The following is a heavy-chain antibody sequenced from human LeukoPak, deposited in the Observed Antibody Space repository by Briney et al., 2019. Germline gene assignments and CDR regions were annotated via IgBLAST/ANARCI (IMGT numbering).Heavy chain of an antibody. CDR1: GFTFSSYS. V-gene: IGHV3-21*01. CDR2: ISSSSSYI. D-gene: IGHD3-3*01. Sequence: PGGSLRLSCAASGFTFSSYSMNWVRQAPGKGLEWVSSISSSSSYIYYADSVKGRFTISRDNAKNSLYLQMNSLRAEDTAVYYCARDGSVLRFLEWPHSGPFDYWGQGTLVTVSS. CDR3: ARDGSVLRFLEWPHSGPFDY. J-gene: IGHJ4*02.